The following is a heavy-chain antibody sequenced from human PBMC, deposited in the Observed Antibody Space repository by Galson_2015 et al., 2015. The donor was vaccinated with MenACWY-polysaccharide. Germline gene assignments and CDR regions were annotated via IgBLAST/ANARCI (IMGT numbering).Heavy chain of an antibody. Sequence: ETLSLTCTVSRGSIYSYYWTWIRQPAGKGLEWLGRISTSGSTTYNPSLGSRATMSIDTSPNQLSLRMTSATAADTALYFCARVEYNGYESHLKYWGPGILVAVSS. CDR3: ARVEYNGYESHLKY. J-gene: IGHJ4*02. CDR2: ISTSGST. D-gene: IGHD5-12*01. V-gene: IGHV4-4*07. CDR1: RGSIYSYY.